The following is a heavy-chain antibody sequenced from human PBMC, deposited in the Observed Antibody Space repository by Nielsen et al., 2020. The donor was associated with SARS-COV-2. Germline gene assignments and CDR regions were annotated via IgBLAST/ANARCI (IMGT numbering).Heavy chain of an antibody. V-gene: IGHV3-73*01. Sequence: GESLKISCAASGFTFSGSAMHWVRQASGKGLEWVGRIRSKANSYATAYAASVKGRFTISRDNSKNTLYLQMNSLRAEDTAVYYCARDKPEYQLLFSITIFGVVIQGLDIWGQGTMVTVSS. CDR1: GFTFSGSA. D-gene: IGHD3-3*01. J-gene: IGHJ3*02. CDR2: IRSKANSYAT. CDR3: ARDKPEYQLLFSITIFGVVIQGLDI.